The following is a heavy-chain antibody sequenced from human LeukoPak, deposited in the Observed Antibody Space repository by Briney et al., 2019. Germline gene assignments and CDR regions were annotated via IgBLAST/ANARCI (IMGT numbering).Heavy chain of an antibody. CDR3: ARRGPDQWSYWGGFDY. Sequence: GESLKISCKGSGYNFPNYWIGWVRQMPGKGLEWLGIIYPGDSTTRYSPSFQGQVTISADKSISTAYLQWSSLKASDTAMYYCARRGPDQWSYWGGFDYWGQGTLVTVSS. J-gene: IGHJ4*02. CDR1: GYNFPNYW. D-gene: IGHD1-26*01. V-gene: IGHV5-51*01. CDR2: IYPGDSTT.